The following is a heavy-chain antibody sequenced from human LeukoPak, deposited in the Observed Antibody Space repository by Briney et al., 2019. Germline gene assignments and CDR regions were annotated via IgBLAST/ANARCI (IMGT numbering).Heavy chain of an antibody. CDR3: ARLSGYSSGHYYSDY. V-gene: IGHV4-34*01. CDR2: INHSGST. J-gene: IGHJ4*02. CDR1: GGSFSGYY. Sequence: PSETLSLACAVYGGSFSGYYWSWIRQPPGKGLEWIGEINHSGSTNYNPSLKSRVTISIDTSMKQFSLKLSSVTAADTAVYYCARLSGYSSGHYYSDYWGQGTLVTVSS. D-gene: IGHD3-22*01.